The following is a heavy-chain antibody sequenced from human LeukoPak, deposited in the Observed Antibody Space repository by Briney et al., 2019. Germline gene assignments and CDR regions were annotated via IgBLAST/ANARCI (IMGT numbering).Heavy chain of an antibody. CDR1: GGSISTYY. CDR3: ARVGQGAFDI. J-gene: IGHJ3*02. D-gene: IGHD3-16*01. CDR2: IYYSGNT. V-gene: IGHV4-59*01. Sequence: SETLSLTCSVSGGSISTYYWSWIRQPPGKGQEWIGYIYYSGNTNNNPFLKSRLTISVDTSKNQFSLKLSSVTAADTAVYYCARVGQGAFDIWGQGRMVTVSS.